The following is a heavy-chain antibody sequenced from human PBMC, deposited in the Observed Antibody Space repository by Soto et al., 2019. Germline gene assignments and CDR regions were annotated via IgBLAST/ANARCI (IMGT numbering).Heavy chain of an antibody. V-gene: IGHV4-34*01. Sequence: QVQLQQWGAGLLKPSETLSLTCAVHGGSFSGYYWYWIRQPPGKGLEWLGENNHGGTSNYNPSLKSRAIISVYTSKNPLSLYLTSVSAADRAVYICASSSFLRTGDLCHGLDAWGQGTTVTLSS. CDR1: GGSFSGYY. CDR3: ASSSFLRTGDLCHGLDA. CDR2: NNHGGTS. J-gene: IGHJ6*02. D-gene: IGHD3-10*01.